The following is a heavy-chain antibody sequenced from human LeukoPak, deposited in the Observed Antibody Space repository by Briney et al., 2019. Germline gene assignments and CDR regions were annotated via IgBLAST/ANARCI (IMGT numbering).Heavy chain of an antibody. Sequence: ASVKVSCKASGYTFISYDINWLRQATGQGLEWMGWMNPNSGNTGYAEKFQDRVTMTRDTSINTASMELSSLTSEDTAVYYCARSRTGDQAYFDYWGQGTLVTVSS. J-gene: IGHJ4*02. CDR3: ARSRTGDQAYFDY. CDR1: GYTFISYD. V-gene: IGHV1-8*01. D-gene: IGHD2-8*02. CDR2: MNPNSGNT.